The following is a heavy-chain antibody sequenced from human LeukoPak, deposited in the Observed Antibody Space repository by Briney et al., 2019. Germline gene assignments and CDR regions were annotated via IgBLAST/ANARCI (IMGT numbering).Heavy chain of an antibody. CDR1: GYTFTSYD. J-gene: IGHJ6*02. D-gene: IGHD3-22*01. CDR2: IIPIFGTA. Sequence: ASVKVSCKASGYTFTSYDINWVRQATGQGLEWMGGIIPIFGTANYAQKFQGRVTITADESTSTAYMELSSLRSEDTAVYYCARSFPHYYDSSGYYRDHFYYYGMDVWGQGTTVTVSS. CDR3: ARSFPHYYDSSGYYRDHFYYYGMDV. V-gene: IGHV1-69*13.